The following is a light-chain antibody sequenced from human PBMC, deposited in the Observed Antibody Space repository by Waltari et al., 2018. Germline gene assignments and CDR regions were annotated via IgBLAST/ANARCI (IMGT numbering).Light chain of an antibody. CDR3: QQSYSTPPT. V-gene: IGKV1-39*01. J-gene: IGKJ4*01. Sequence: DIQMTQSPSSLSAYVGDRVTITCRASQRISSDLNWYQQKPGKAPKLLISGTSNLQSGVPSGFSGSGSGTDFTLTINSLQPLDSATYYCQQSYSTPPTFGGGTKVEI. CDR1: QRISSD. CDR2: GTS.